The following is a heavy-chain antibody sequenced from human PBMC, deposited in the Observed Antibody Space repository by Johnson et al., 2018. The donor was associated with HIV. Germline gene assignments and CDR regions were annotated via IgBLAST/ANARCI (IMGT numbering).Heavy chain of an antibody. V-gene: IGHV3-7*03. J-gene: IGHJ3*02. CDR3: ARACRDGYTCDAFDI. Sequence: VQLVESGGGLVQPGGSLRLSCVASGFTFSSYWMSWVRQAPGKGLEWVANIKQGGSEKYYVDSVKGRFTISRDNSKNTLYLQMNSLRAEDTAVYYCARACRDGYTCDAFDIWGQGTMVTVSS. D-gene: IGHD5-24*01. CDR2: IKQGGSEK. CDR1: GFTFSSYW.